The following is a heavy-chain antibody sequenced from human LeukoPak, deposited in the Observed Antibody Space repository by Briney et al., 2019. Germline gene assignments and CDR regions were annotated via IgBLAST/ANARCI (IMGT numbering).Heavy chain of an antibody. V-gene: IGHV1-46*01. J-gene: IGHJ5*02. CDR2: INSSGGST. CDR3: ARVGGRITIFGVASARGIDP. CDR1: GYTVTSYY. Sequence: ASVKVSCKASGYTVTSYYMHWVRQAPGQGLEWMGIINSSGGSTSYAQKFQGRVTMTRDTSTSTVYVELSSLRSEDTAVYYCARVGGRITIFGVASARGIDPWGQGTLVTVSS. D-gene: IGHD3-3*01.